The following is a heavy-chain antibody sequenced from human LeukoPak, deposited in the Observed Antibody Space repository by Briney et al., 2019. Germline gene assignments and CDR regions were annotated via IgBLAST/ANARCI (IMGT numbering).Heavy chain of an antibody. J-gene: IGHJ4*02. CDR2: INPNSGGT. D-gene: IGHD6-13*01. Sequence: ASVKVSFKASGYTFTGYYMHWVRQAPGQGLEWMGWINPNSGGTNYAQKFQGRVTMTRDTSISTAYMELSRLRSDDTAVYYCARDSSWHRDYFDYWGQGTLVTVSS. CDR3: ARDSSWHRDYFDY. CDR1: GYTFTGYY. V-gene: IGHV1-2*02.